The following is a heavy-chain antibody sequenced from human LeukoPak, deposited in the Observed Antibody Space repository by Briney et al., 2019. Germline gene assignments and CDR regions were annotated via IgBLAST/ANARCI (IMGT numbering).Heavy chain of an antibody. V-gene: IGHV3-23*01. J-gene: IGHJ6*02. Sequence: GGSLRLSCAVSGFTFSRYAMSWVRQAPGKGLEWVSAISGSGGSTYYADSVKGRFTISRDNSKNTLYLQMNSLRAEDAAVYYCAKLGCSSTSCLYGMDVWGQGTTVTVSS. D-gene: IGHD2-2*01. CDR2: ISGSGGST. CDR3: AKLGCSSTSCLYGMDV. CDR1: GFTFSRYA.